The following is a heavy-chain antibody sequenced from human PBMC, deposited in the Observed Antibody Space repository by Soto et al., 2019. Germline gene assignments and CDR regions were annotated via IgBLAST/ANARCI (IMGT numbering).Heavy chain of an antibody. CDR2: VSGSGGRT. D-gene: IGHD6-19*01. V-gene: IGHV3-23*01. J-gene: IGHJ6*02. Sequence: EVQLLESGGGLVQPGGSLRLSCAASGFTFSSYAMSWVRQAPGKGLEWVSDVSGSGGRTYYADSGKGRFTISRANTKNPLYLQMNSLRAEDTAVYYCANEAVAGGDDYYYGMDVCGQGTTVTVSS. CDR1: GFTFSSYA. CDR3: ANEAVAGGDDYYYGMDV.